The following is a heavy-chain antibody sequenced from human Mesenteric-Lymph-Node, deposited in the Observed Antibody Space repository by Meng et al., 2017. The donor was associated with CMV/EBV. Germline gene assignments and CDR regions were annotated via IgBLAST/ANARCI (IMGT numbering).Heavy chain of an antibody. V-gene: IGHV3-30*18. CDR3: AKDLGYGDYVGY. CDR2: ISYDGSNK. J-gene: IGHJ4*02. CDR1: GFTFSSYG. D-gene: IGHD4-17*01. Sequence: CAASGFTFSSYGMHWVRQAPGKGLEWVAVISYDGSNKYYADSVKGRFTISRDNSKNTLYLQMNSLRAEDTAVYYCAKDLGYGDYVGYWGQGTLVTVSS.